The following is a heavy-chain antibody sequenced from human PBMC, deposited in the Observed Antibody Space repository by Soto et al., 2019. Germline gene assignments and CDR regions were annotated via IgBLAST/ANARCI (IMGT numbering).Heavy chain of an antibody. V-gene: IGHV3-74*01. Sequence: EVQLVESGGGLVQPGGSLRLSCAASGFTFSKYWMHWVRQAPGKGLVWVSRIHSDGSATNYADPVKGRFTTSGDNAKNTLYLQMNSLRAEDTAVYYCARENSRSYYFDYWGQGTLVTVSS. D-gene: IGHD6-6*01. CDR2: IHSDGSAT. CDR3: ARENSRSYYFDY. J-gene: IGHJ4*02. CDR1: GFTFSKYW.